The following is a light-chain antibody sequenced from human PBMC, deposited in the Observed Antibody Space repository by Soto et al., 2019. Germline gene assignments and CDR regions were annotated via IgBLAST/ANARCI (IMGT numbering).Light chain of an antibody. V-gene: IGLV2-14*01. CDR2: EVT. CDR1: SSDIGIYKY. J-gene: IGLJ2*01. Sequence: QSALTQPASVSGSPGQSIAISCTGSSSDIGIYKYVSWYQQHPGKVPKLIIYEVTNRPSGVSNRFSGSKSGNTASLTISGLQAEDAAGYYCCSYAGSYTLIFGGGTKVTVL. CDR3: CSYAGSYTLI.